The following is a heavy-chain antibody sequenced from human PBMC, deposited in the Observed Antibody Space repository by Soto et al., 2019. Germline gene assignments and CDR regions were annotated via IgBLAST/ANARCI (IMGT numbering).Heavy chain of an antibody. J-gene: IGHJ4*02. V-gene: IGHV5-51*01. CDR1: GCSFTNYW. CDR3: AIPADYGGNSRFDF. CDR2: IYPGDSDT. D-gene: IGHD4-17*01. Sequence: GESLKISCKGSGCSFTNYWIGWVRQMPGKGLEWMGTIYPGDSDTRYSPSFQGQVTISADKSISTAYLQWSSLKASDTAMYYCAIPADYGGNSRFDFWGQGTLVTVSS.